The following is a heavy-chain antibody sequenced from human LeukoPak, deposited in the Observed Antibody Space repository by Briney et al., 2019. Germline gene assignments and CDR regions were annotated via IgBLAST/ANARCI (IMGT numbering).Heavy chain of an antibody. J-gene: IGHJ5*02. CDR3: ARVVVVAATGVRWFDP. CDR2: IKPDGSEK. D-gene: IGHD2-15*01. Sequence: GGSLRLSCAASGFTFSNYRVSWVRQAPGKGLEWVANIKPDGSEKYYVDSVKGRFTISRDNAKNSLYLQMNSLRAEDTAVYYCARVVVVAATGVRWFDPWGQGTLVTVSS. V-gene: IGHV3-7*01. CDR1: GFTFSNYR.